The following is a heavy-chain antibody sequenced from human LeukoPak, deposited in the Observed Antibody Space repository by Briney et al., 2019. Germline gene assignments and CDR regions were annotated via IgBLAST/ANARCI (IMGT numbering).Heavy chain of an antibody. V-gene: IGHV3-23*01. CDR1: GFTFSSYA. CDR3: AKDLRALRFLEWLLIPDYDY. J-gene: IGHJ4*02. CDR2: ISGSGGST. D-gene: IGHD3-3*01. Sequence: GGSLRLSCAASGFTFSSYAMSWVRQAPGKGLEWVSAISGSGGSTYYADSVKGRFTISRDNSKNTLYLQMNSPRAEDTAVYYCAKDLRALRFLEWLLIPDYDYWGQGTLVTVSS.